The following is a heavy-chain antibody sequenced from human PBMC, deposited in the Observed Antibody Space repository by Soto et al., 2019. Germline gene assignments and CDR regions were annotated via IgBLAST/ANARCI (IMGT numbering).Heavy chain of an antibody. CDR1: GGSISSSPYY. CDR3: ARLLRFGESSP. CDR2: IYYSGTT. Sequence: QLQLQESGPGLVKPSETLSLTCTVSGGSISSSPYYWGWIRQPPGKGLEWIGNIYYSGTTHYNPSLKSRVTVSVATSKNQFSLKLSSVTAADTAVYYCARLLRFGESSPWGQGTLVTVSS. J-gene: IGHJ5*02. D-gene: IGHD3-10*01. V-gene: IGHV4-39*01.